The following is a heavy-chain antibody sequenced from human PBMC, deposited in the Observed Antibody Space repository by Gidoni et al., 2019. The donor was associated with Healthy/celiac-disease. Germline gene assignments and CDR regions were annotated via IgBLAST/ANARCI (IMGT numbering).Heavy chain of an antibody. CDR3: ARDQYWGRWLQLWGLLDY. Sequence: QVQLVESGGGVVQPGRSLRLSCAASGFTFSSYAMHWVRQAPGKGLEWVAVISYDGSNKYYADSVKGRFTISRDNSKNTLYLQMNSLRAEDTAVYYCARDQYWGRWLQLWGLLDYWGQGTLVTVSS. D-gene: IGHD5-12*01. CDR1: GFTFSSYA. V-gene: IGHV3-30-3*01. CDR2: ISYDGSNK. J-gene: IGHJ4*02.